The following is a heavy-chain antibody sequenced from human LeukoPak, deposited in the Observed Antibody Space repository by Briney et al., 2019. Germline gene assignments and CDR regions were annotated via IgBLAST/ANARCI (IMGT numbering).Heavy chain of an antibody. Sequence: SETLSLTCSVSGASISSGSNYWGWIRQPPGKTLEWIGSIYSSGSTYYNPSLKSRVIISVDTSKNQFSLKLSSVTAADTAVYYCARADYSSTWSHDYYYMDVWGKGTTVTVSS. J-gene: IGHJ6*03. D-gene: IGHD6-13*01. CDR3: ARADYSSTWSHDYYYMDV. CDR2: IYSSGST. CDR1: GASISSGSNY. V-gene: IGHV4-39*01.